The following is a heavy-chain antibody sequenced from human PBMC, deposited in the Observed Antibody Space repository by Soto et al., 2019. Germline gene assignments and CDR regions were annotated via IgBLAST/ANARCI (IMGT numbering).Heavy chain of an antibody. J-gene: IGHJ5*02. CDR3: ARVTLKAGIWFDP. CDR1: GYTFTDYF. V-gene: IGHV1-2*02. CDR2: INPNSRGT. Sequence: ASVKVSCKACGYTFTDYFIHWVRQAPGQGFEGMGWINPNSRGTNYAQKFQGRVTMTRDTSNSTAYMELRGLTSDDTAVYDCARVTLKAGIWFDPWGQGTLVTVS.